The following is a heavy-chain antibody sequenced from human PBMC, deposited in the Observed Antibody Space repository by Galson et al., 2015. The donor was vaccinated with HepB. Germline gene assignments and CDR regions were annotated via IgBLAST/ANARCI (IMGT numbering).Heavy chain of an antibody. CDR2: IFPGGST. V-gene: IGHV4-4*07. CDR3: ARERIYFDSSSYPYAFDI. CDR1: GGSISSYY. D-gene: IGHD3-22*01. Sequence: LSLTCTVSGGSISSYYWSWIRQPAGQGLEWIGHIFPGGSTNYNPSLKSRVTIPVDTSKNQFSLNLNSVTAADTAVYYCARERIYFDSSSYPYAFDIWGQGTMVTVSS. J-gene: IGHJ3*02.